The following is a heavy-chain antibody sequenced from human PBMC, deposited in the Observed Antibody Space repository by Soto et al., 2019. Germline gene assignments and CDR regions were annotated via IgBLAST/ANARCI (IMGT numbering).Heavy chain of an antibody. CDR2: IDATSNII. CDR1: GFTFRNFE. J-gene: IGHJ3*02. D-gene: IGHD1-20*01. Sequence: PGGSLRLSCAASGFTFRNFEMNWVRQAPGKGLEWVSYIDATSNIIYYTDSVKGRFTISRDNSKNSLFLQMNSLRAEDTAVYYCARDRWHANRYPGAFDIWGRGTMVTVSS. V-gene: IGHV3-48*03. CDR3: ARDRWHANRYPGAFDI.